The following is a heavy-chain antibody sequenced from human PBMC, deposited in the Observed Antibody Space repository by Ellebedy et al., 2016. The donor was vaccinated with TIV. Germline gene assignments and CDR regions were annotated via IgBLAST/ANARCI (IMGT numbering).Heavy chain of an antibody. Sequence: SETLSLTCTVSSGSINSYYWSWIRQPPGKGLEWIGEINHSGSTNYNPSLKSRVTISVDTSKNQFSLKLSSVTAADTAVYYCARFGKVGATGGAYWGQGTLVTVSS. CDR1: SGSINSYY. V-gene: IGHV4-34*01. CDR2: INHSGST. J-gene: IGHJ4*02. CDR3: ARFGKVGATGGAY. D-gene: IGHD1-26*01.